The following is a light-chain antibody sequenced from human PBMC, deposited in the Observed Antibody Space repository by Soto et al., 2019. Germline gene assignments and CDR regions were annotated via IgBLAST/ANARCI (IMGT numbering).Light chain of an antibody. Sequence: QSALTQPASVSGSPGQSITMSCTGASSDIDGYDYVSWYQPHPGEAPKLLIYDVTNRPSGVSNRFSASKSGNTASLTISGLQAEDEADYYCSSYTSRNTVVFGGGTKLTVL. V-gene: IGLV2-14*01. CDR2: DVT. J-gene: IGLJ2*01. CDR1: SSDIDGYDY. CDR3: SSYTSRNTVV.